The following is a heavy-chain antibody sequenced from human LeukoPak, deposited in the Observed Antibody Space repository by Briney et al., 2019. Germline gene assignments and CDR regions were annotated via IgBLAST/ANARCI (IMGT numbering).Heavy chain of an antibody. CDR2: IYYTGSI. J-gene: IGHJ5*02. CDR3: ARDSATVARLGHWFDP. Sequence: PSETLSLTCTVSGGSISSYYWSWIRQPPGKGLEWIGYIYYTGSINYNPSLNSRVTISVDTSKNQFSLKLRSVTAADTAVYYCARDSATVARLGHWFDPWGQGTLVTVSS. CDR1: GGSISSYY. V-gene: IGHV4-59*01. D-gene: IGHD5-12*01.